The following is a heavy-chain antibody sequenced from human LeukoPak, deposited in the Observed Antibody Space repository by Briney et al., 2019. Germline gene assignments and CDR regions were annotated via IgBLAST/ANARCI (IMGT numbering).Heavy chain of an antibody. CDR3: ARDISMIVVVKNAFEI. V-gene: IGHV1-18*01. Sequence: ASVKVSCKASGYTFTSYGISWVRQAPGQGLEWTGWISVYNGNTNYAQKLQGRVTMTTDTSTSTAYMELRSLRSDDTAMYYCARDISMIVVVKNAFEIWGQGTMVTVSS. D-gene: IGHD3-22*01. J-gene: IGHJ3*02. CDR1: GYTFTSYG. CDR2: ISVYNGNT.